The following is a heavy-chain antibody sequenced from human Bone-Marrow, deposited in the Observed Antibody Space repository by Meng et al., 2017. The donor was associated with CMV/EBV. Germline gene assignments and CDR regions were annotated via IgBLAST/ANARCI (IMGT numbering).Heavy chain of an antibody. D-gene: IGHD2-15*01. Sequence: GESLKISCAASGFTFSSYGMHWVRQAPGKGLEWVAFIRYDGSNKYYADSVKGRFTISRDNSKNTLYLQMNSLRAEDTAVYYCARVCSGGSCYNYWGQGTLVTVSS. V-gene: IGHV3-30*02. CDR2: IRYDGSNK. CDR1: GFTFSSYG. J-gene: IGHJ4*02. CDR3: ARVCSGGSCYNY.